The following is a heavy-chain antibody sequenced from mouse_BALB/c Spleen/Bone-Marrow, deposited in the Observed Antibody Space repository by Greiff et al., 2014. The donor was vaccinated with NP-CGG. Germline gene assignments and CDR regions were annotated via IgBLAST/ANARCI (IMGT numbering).Heavy chain of an antibody. CDR2: ICCYNGAT. D-gene: IGHD2-4*01. Sequence: LVKTGASVKISCKGFGYSFTGYYMHWGKQSHGKSLVGIGYICCYNGATSYNQKFKGKATFTVDTSSSTAYMQFNSLTSEDSAVYYCARGDYGDWYFDVWGAGTTVTVSS. V-gene: IGHV1S34*01. J-gene: IGHJ1*01. CDR1: GYSFTGYY. CDR3: ARGDYGDWYFDV.